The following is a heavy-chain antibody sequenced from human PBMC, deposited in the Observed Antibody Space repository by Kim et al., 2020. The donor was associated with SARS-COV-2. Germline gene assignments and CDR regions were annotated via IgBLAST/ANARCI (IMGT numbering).Heavy chain of an antibody. CDR3: ARGFIAVSGRYWYFDL. Sequence: HKSRVTISVATSKNQFSLKLSSVTAADTAVYYCARGFIAVSGRYWYFDLWGRGTLVTVSS. J-gene: IGHJ2*01. V-gene: IGHV4-34*01. D-gene: IGHD6-19*01.